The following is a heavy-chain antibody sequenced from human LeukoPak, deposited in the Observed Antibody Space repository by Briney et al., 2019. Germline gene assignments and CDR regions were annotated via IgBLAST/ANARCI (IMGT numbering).Heavy chain of an antibody. Sequence: GASVKVSCKASGYTFTSYYMHWVRQAPGQGLEWMGIINPSGGSTSYAQKFQGRVTMTRDMSTSTVYMELSSLSSEDTAVYYCAISGSGSLRGNWFDPWGQGTLVTVSS. CDR2: INPSGGST. D-gene: IGHD3-10*01. J-gene: IGHJ5*02. CDR1: GYTFTSYY. CDR3: AISGSGSLRGNWFDP. V-gene: IGHV1-46*01.